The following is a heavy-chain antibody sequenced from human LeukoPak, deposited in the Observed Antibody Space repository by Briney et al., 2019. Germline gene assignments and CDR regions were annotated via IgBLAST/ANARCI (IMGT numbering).Heavy chain of an antibody. CDR1: GGSISSYY. V-gene: IGHV4-59*12. J-gene: IGHJ4*02. Sequence: SETLSLTCTVSGGSISSYYWSWIRQPPGKGLEWIGIIYDSGSTSYNSSLKSRVAISVDRSKNQFSLKLTSVTAADTAVYYCVRDSPKRYSGSYFDYWGQGTLVTVSS. D-gene: IGHD1-26*01. CDR3: VRDSPKRYSGSYFDY. CDR2: IYDSGST.